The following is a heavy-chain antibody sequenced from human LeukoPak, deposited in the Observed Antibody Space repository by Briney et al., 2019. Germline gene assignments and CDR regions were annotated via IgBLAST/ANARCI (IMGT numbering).Heavy chain of an antibody. CDR3: SRGATMFRRVLYYYGMDV. J-gene: IGHJ6*02. CDR1: GFTFGDYG. Sequence: QSGGSLRLSCTASGFTFGDYGISWVRQAPGKGLEWVGFIRSKAYGGTTEYATSVKGRFTISRDDSNSIGYLQMNSLKTEDTAVYYCSRGATMFRRVLYYYGMDVWGQGTTVTVSS. CDR2: IRSKAYGGTT. D-gene: IGHD3-10*01. V-gene: IGHV3-49*04.